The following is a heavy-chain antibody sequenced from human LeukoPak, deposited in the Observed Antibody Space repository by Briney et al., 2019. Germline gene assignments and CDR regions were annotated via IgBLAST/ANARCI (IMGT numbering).Heavy chain of an antibody. D-gene: IGHD1-26*01. Sequence: PGGSLRLSCAASGFTFSGYAMNWVRQAPGKGLEWVSHIYSSDTTYADSVKGRFTISRDNAKNTLYLQMYSLRAEDTAVYYCATGGTYSPFDYWGQGTLVTVSS. CDR2: IYSSDTT. J-gene: IGHJ4*02. CDR1: GFTFSGYA. CDR3: ATGGTYSPFDY. V-gene: IGHV3-48*04.